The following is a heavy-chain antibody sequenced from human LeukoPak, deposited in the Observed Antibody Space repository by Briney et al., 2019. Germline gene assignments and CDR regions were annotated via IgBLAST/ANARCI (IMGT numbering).Heavy chain of an antibody. CDR3: AKDSSSYDWGYMDV. Sequence: GGSLRLSCAASGFTYSTYAMSWVRQAPGKGLEWVSLIGGSDGRTRYADSVKGRFTISRDNSKNTLYLEMNSLRAEDTAVYYCAKDSSSYDWGYMDVWGKGTTVTISS. CDR2: IGGSDGRT. CDR1: GFTYSTYA. J-gene: IGHJ6*03. D-gene: IGHD3-22*01. V-gene: IGHV3-23*01.